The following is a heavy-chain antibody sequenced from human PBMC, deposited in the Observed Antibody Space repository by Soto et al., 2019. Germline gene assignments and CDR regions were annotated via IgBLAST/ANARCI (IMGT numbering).Heavy chain of an antibody. D-gene: IGHD3-10*01. CDR3: ARANSHYYGSGSYL. CDR1: GFTFSSYS. J-gene: IGHJ4*02. CDR2: ISSSSSYI. Sequence: EVQLVESGGGLVKPGGSLRLSCAASGFTFSSYSMNWVRQAPGKGLEWVSSISSSSSYIYYADSVKGRFTISRDNAKNPLYLHMNRLRAEDTAVYYCARANSHYYGSGSYLWGQGTMVTVSS. V-gene: IGHV3-21*01.